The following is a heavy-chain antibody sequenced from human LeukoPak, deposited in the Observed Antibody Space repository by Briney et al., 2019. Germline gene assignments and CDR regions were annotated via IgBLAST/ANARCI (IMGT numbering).Heavy chain of an antibody. J-gene: IGHJ6*02. CDR2: MNPNSGNT. CDR3: ASPVYYDSSGFHGGGDYYYYGMDV. Sequence: GASVKVSCKASGYTFTSYDINWVRQATGQGLEWMGWMNPNSGNTGYAQKFQGRVTMTRNTSISTAYMELSSLRSGDTAVYYCASPVYYDSSGFHGGGDYYYYGMDVWGQGTTVTVSS. CDR1: GYTFTSYD. D-gene: IGHD3-22*01. V-gene: IGHV1-8*01.